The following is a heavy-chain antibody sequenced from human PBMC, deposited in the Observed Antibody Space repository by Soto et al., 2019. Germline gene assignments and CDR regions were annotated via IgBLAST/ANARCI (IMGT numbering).Heavy chain of an antibody. CDR1: GGSISSYY. Sequence: SETLSLTCTVSGGSISSYYWSWIRQPPGKGLEWIGYIYYSGSTNYNPSLKSRVTISVDTSKNQFSLKLSSVTAADTAVYYCARGGHIPVSWFDPWGQGTLVTVSS. CDR2: IYYSGST. CDR3: ARGGHIPVSWFDP. D-gene: IGHD2-21*01. J-gene: IGHJ5*02. V-gene: IGHV4-59*01.